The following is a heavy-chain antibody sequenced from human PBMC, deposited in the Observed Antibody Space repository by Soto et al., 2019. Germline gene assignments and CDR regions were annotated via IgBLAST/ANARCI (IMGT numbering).Heavy chain of an antibody. CDR3: ASGARGYSGYDFSSGYFDY. Sequence: GASVKVSCKASGGTFSSYAISWVRQAPGQGLERMGEIIPIFGTANYAQKFKGRVTITADESTSTAYMELSSLRSEDTAVYYCASGARGYSGYDFSSGYFDYWGQGTLVIVSS. V-gene: IGHV1-69*13. CDR2: IIPIFGTA. CDR1: GGTFSSYA. J-gene: IGHJ4*02. D-gene: IGHD5-12*01.